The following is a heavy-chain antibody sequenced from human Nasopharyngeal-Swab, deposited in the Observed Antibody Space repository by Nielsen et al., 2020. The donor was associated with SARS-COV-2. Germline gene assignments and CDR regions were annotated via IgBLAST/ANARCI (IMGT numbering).Heavy chain of an antibody. V-gene: IGHV3-7*01. D-gene: IGHD3-3*01. J-gene: IGHJ6*02. CDR3: ARTPVLRFLEWPLYYGMDV. CDR2: IKQDGSEK. CDR1: GFTFSSYW. Sequence: GESLKISCAASGFTFSSYWMSWVRQAPGKGLEWVANIKQDGSEKYYVDSVKGRFTISRDNAKNSLYLQMNSLRDEDTAVYYCARTPVLRFLEWPLYYGMDVWGQGTTVTVSS.